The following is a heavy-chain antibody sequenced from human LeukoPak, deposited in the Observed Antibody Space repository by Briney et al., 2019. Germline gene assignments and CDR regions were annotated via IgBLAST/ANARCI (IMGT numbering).Heavy chain of an antibody. Sequence: SETLSLTCAVYGGSFIGYYWSWIRQPPGKGLEWIGEINHSGSTNYNPSLKSRVTISVDTSKNKFSLKLSSVTAADTAVYYCARDFSGWYARGRGWFDPWGQGTLVTVSS. CDR3: ARDFSGWYARGRGWFDP. D-gene: IGHD6-19*01. CDR1: GGSFIGYY. CDR2: INHSGST. J-gene: IGHJ5*02. V-gene: IGHV4-34*01.